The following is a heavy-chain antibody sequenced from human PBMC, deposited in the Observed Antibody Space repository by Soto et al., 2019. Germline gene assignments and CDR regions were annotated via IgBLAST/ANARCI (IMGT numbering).Heavy chain of an antibody. D-gene: IGHD3-10*01. CDR3: ARVSKVRGVNR. CDR2: INHSGST. V-gene: IGHV4-34*01. J-gene: IGHJ4*02. CDR1: GGSFSGYY. Sequence: SETLSLTCAVYGGSFSGYYWSWIRQPPGKGLEWIGEINHSGSTNYNPSLKSRVTISVDTSKNQFSLKLTSVTAADTAVYYCARVSKVRGVNRWGQGTLVTVSS.